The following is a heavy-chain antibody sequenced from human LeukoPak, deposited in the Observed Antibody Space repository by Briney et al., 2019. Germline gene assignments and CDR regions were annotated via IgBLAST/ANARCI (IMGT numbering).Heavy chain of an antibody. D-gene: IGHD2-21*01. CDR1: GYTLTELS. Sequence: SVKVSCKVSGYTLTELSMHWVRQAPGQGLEWMGGIIPIFGTANYAQKFQGRITITADESTSTAYMELSSLRSEDTAVYYCAGLAGEDTTLRDYWGRGTLVTVSS. V-gene: IGHV1-69*13. CDR2: IIPIFGTA. CDR3: AGLAGEDTTLRDY. J-gene: IGHJ4*02.